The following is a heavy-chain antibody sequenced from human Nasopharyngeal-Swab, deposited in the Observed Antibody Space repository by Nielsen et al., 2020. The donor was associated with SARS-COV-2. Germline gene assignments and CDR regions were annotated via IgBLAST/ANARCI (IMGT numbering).Heavy chain of an antibody. CDR3: VKEGDSSGYCGCYDI. J-gene: IGHJ3*02. CDR2: ISHDGGRT. CDR1: GFTFSTWP. Sequence: GGSLRLSCSASGFTFSTWPMHWVRQAPGKGPEFVSAISHDGGRTHYADSVKDRFIISRDNSKNTMDLQTTSLRVEDTAMYYCVKEGDSSGYCGCYDIWGQGTVVTVSP. D-gene: IGHD3-22*01. V-gene: IGHV3-64D*06.